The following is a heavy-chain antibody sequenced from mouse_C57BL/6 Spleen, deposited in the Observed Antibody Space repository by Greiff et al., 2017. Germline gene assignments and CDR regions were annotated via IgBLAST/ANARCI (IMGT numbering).Heavy chain of an antibody. V-gene: IGHV7-1*01. CDR1: GFTFSDYY. CDR3: AIDTFYDGLRGYIDF. CDR2: SRNKANDYTT. J-gene: IGHJ1*03. Sequence: EVMLVESGGGLVQSGRSLRLSCATSGFTFSDYYMEWVRQAPGKGLEWIAASRNKANDYTTEYSASVKGRFIVSRDTAQSILYLQMNALRAEDTAIYYCAIDTFYDGLRGYIDFWGKGTTVTVSS. D-gene: IGHD2-3*01.